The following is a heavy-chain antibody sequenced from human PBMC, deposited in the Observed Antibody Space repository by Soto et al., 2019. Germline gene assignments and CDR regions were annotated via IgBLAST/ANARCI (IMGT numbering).Heavy chain of an antibody. D-gene: IGHD6-19*01. J-gene: IGHJ1*01. CDR2: ISSSSSYI. V-gene: IGHV3-21*04. Sequence: GGSLRLSCGASGFTFSTYGMHWVRQAPGKGLEWVSSISSSSSYIYYADSVKGRFTISRDNAKNSLYLQMNSLRAEDTAVYYCAKGVPGIAVAGTGYFQHWGQGTLVTVSS. CDR1: GFTFSTYG. CDR3: AKGVPGIAVAGTGYFQH.